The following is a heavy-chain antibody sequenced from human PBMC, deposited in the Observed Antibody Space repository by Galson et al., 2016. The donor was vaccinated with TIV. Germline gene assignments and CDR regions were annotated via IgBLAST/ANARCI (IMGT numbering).Heavy chain of an antibody. CDR1: GYPFTAYY. CDR3: ARGFNYGFDFYYGMDV. J-gene: IGHJ6*02. D-gene: IGHD5-18*01. Sequence: SVKVSCKASGYPFTAYYIHWVRQAPGQGPEWMGWINPNGDDTNYAQRFQGRVSMTRDTSISTAYMELSRLRSDDPAVFFCARGFNYGFDFYYGMDVWGQGTTGTGSS. CDR2: INPNGDDT. V-gene: IGHV1-2*02.